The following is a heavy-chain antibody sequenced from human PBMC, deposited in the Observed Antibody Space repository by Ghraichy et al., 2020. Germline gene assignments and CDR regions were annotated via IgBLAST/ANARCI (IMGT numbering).Heavy chain of an antibody. CDR1: GFVFHNYA. V-gene: IGHV3-43D*03. J-gene: IGHJ4*01. CDR2: ISGDGSKT. Sequence: SCAASGFVFHNYAMHWVRQPPGKGLEWVSLISGDGSKTSYGASVKGRFTISRDNSKQSVSLHMNSLRPEDTALYFCAKDIYPPQYSSTWFGIDYWGHGTVVSVSS. D-gene: IGHD6-13*01. CDR3: AKDIYPPQYSSTWFGIDY.